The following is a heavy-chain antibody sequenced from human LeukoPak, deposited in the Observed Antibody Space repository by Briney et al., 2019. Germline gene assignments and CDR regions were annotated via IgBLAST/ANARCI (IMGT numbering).Heavy chain of an antibody. Sequence: SETLSLTCTVSGGSISSYYWSWIRQPPGKGLEWIGYIYYSGSTNYNPSLKSRVTISVDTSKNQFSLKLSSVTAADTAVYYCARGLSSLVPYYFDYWGQGTLVTVSS. CDR1: GGSISSYY. CDR2: IYYSGST. J-gene: IGHJ4*02. V-gene: IGHV4-59*01. D-gene: IGHD3-16*01. CDR3: ARGLSSLVPYYFDY.